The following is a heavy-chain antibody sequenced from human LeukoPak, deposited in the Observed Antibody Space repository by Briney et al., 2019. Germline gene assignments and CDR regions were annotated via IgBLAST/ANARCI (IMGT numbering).Heavy chain of an antibody. J-gene: IGHJ4*02. V-gene: IGHV4-39*07. CDR1: GGSISSSSYY. CDR2: IYYSGSA. CDR3: ARGGMATIERPLDY. D-gene: IGHD5-24*01. Sequence: SETLSLTCTVSGGSISSSSYYWGWIRQPPGKGLEWIGSIYYSGSAYYNPSLKSRVTISEDTSKNQFSLKLSSVTAADTAVYYCARGGMATIERPLDYWGQGTLVTVSS.